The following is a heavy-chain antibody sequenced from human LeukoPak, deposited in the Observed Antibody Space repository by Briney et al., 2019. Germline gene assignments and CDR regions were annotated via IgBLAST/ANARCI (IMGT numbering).Heavy chain of an antibody. CDR1: GITLSSYG. V-gene: IGHV3-23*01. Sequence: PGGSLGLSCAVSGITLSSYGMSWVRQAPGKGLEWVAGISGSDGGTYYADSVKGRFTISRDNPKNTLYLQMNSLRAEDTAVYFCAKRGVVIRVILVGFHKEAYYFDSWGQGALVTVSS. D-gene: IGHD3-22*01. CDR2: ISGSDGGT. J-gene: IGHJ4*02. CDR3: AKRGVVIRVILVGFHKEAYYFDS.